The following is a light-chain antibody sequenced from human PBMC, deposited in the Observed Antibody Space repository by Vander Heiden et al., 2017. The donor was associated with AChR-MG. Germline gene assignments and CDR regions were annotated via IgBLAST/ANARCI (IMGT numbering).Light chain of an antibody. CDR2: GDT. CDR1: SPNIGAAYA. CDR3: QSYDSGLSAVV. V-gene: IGLV1-40*01. Sequence: QSVLTQPPSVSGAPGQRVTTSCTGHSPNIGAAYAVHWDQRFPGRPPKLLIHGDTNRPSGVPDRFSGSKSATSASLAISGLQAEDEADYYCQSYDSGLSAVVFGGGTKLTVL. J-gene: IGLJ2*01.